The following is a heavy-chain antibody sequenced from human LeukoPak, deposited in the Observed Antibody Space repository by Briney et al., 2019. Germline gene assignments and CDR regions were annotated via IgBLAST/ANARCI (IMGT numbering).Heavy chain of an antibody. V-gene: IGHV4-34*01. CDR2: INHSGST. J-gene: IGHJ4*02. CDR1: GGSFSGYY. D-gene: IGHD3-9*01. Sequence: PADTLSLTCAVYGGSFSGYYWCWLRQPPGKGLDWIGEINHSGSTNYNPSLKRRVTISGDTAKGQFSLKLSSVTAADTAVYYGATGGVLRYFDWSGGPPGSLDYWGQGTLVTVSS. CDR3: ATGGVLRYFDWSGGPPGSLDY.